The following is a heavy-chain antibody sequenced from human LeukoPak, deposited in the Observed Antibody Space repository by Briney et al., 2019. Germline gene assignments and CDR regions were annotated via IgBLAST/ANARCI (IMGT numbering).Heavy chain of an antibody. Sequence: GGSLRLSCAASGFTFSSCAMHWVRQAPGKGLEWVAVIGYDGSNKYYADSVKGRFTISRDNSKNTLYLQMNSLRAEDTAVYYCAREGNYIVFDFWGQGALLTVSS. CDR2: IGYDGSNK. CDR1: GFTFSSCA. V-gene: IGHV3-30-3*01. D-gene: IGHD1-7*01. J-gene: IGHJ4*02. CDR3: AREGNYIVFDF.